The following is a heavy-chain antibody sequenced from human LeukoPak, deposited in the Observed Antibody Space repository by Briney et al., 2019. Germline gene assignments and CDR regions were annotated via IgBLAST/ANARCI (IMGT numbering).Heavy chain of an antibody. J-gene: IGHJ4*02. D-gene: IGHD3-10*01. CDR3: VREIPHYGIDY. CDR2: IYYSGST. Sequence: TLSLTCTVSGGSISSGGYYWSWIRQHPGKGLEWIGYIYYSGSTYYNPSLKSRVTISVDTSKNQFSLRLSSVTAADTAVYFCVREIPHYGIDYWGQGTLVTVSS. CDR1: GGSISSGGYY. V-gene: IGHV4-31*03.